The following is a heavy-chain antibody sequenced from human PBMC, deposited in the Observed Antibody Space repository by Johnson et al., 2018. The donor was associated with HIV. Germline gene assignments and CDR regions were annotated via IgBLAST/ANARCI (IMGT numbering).Heavy chain of an antibody. CDR1: GFTFSTYG. Sequence: QMHLVESGGGVVQPGGSLRLSCAASGFTFSTYGMHWVRQAPGKGLEWVAFIRYDGSNKYYADSVKGRFTISRDNSKNTLYLQMNSLRAEDTAVYYCAKGSTPTMIIVVISAFDIWGQGTLVIVSS. D-gene: IGHD3-22*01. J-gene: IGHJ3*02. CDR3: AKGSTPTMIIVVISAFDI. V-gene: IGHV3-30*02. CDR2: IRYDGSNK.